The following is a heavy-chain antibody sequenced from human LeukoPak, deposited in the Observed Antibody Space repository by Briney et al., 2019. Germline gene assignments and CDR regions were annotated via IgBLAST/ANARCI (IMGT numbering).Heavy chain of an antibody. CDR2: INPNSGGT. J-gene: IGHJ5*02. Sequence: ASVEVSCKASGYTFTGYYMHWVRQAPGQGLEWMGWINPNSGGTNYAQKFQGRVTMTRDTSISTAYMELSRLRSDDTAVYYCARDSSSWEANWFDPWGQGTLVTVSS. CDR3: ARDSSSWEANWFDP. CDR1: GYTFTGYY. V-gene: IGHV1-2*02. D-gene: IGHD6-13*01.